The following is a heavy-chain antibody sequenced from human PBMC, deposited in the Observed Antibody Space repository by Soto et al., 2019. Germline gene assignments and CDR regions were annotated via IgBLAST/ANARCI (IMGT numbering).Heavy chain of an antibody. Sequence: SVKVSCKASGDTFSSYAINWVRQAPGQGLEWMGGIIPMFGTANYAQKFKGRVTITAGESTSTVYMELSSLRSEDTAVYYCARVGPEHYYDSSGYYSPLDDWGQGTLVTVPS. CDR1: GDTFSSYA. V-gene: IGHV1-69*13. CDR3: ARVGPEHYYDSSGYYSPLDD. CDR2: IIPMFGTA. J-gene: IGHJ4*02. D-gene: IGHD3-22*01.